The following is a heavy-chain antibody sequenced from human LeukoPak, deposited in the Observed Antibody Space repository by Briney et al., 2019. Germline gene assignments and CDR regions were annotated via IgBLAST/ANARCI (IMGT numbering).Heavy chain of an antibody. CDR1: GYTFTGYY. CDR3: ARERGYCSSSTCYTSDAFDM. CDR2: INPNTGGT. Sequence: GASVKVSCKTSGYTFTGYYMHWVRQAPGHGLEWMGWINPNTGGTNYAQRFQGRVTMTRDTSISTAYMDLSRLRSDDTAVYYCARERGYCSSSTCYTSDAFDMWGQGTVVTVSS. D-gene: IGHD2-2*02. V-gene: IGHV1-2*02. J-gene: IGHJ3*02.